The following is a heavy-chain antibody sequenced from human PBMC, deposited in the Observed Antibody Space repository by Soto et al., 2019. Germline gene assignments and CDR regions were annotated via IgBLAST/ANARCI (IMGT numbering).Heavy chain of an antibody. CDR2: ISGSGGST. CDR1: GFTFSSYA. J-gene: IGHJ6*02. V-gene: IGHV3-23*01. D-gene: IGHD6-13*01. Sequence: EVQLLESGGGLVQPGGSLRLSCAASGFTFSSYAMSWVRQAPGKGLEWVSAISGSGGSTYYADSVKGRFTISRDNSKNTLYLQMYSLRAEDTAVYYCAKVRPLDAYSSSSLYYYYGMDVWGQGTTVTVSS. CDR3: AKVRPLDAYSSSSLYYYYGMDV.